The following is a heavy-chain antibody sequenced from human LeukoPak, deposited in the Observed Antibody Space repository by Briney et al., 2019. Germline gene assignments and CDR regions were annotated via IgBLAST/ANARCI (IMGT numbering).Heavy chain of an antibody. V-gene: IGHV1-46*03. D-gene: IGHD2-2*01. CDR3: ARDLSYCSSTSCYEGTNDAFDI. J-gene: IGHJ3*02. CDR1: GYTFTSYY. CDR2: INPSGGST. Sequence: GASVKVSCKASGYTFTSYYMHWVRQAPGHGLEWMGIINPSGGSTSYAQKFQGRVTMTRDTSTSTVYMELSSLRSEDTAVYYCARDLSYCSSTSCYEGTNDAFDIWGQGTTVTVSS.